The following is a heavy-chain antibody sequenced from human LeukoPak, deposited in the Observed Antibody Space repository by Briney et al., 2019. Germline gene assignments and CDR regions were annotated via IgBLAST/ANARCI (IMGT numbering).Heavy chain of an antibody. CDR3: ARDRNWNSDAFDI. V-gene: IGHV4-59*01. Sequence: SETLSLTCTVSGGSISSYYWSWIRQPPGKGVEWIGYIYYSGSTNYNPSLKSRVTISVDTSKNQFSLKLSSVTAADTAVYYCARDRNWNSDAFDIWGQGTMVTVSS. D-gene: IGHD1-1*01. CDR1: GGSISSYY. CDR2: IYYSGST. J-gene: IGHJ3*02.